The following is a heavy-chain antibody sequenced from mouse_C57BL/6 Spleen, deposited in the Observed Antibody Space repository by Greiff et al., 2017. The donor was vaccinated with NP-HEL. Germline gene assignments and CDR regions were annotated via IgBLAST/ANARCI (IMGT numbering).Heavy chain of an antibody. CDR3: TTVGYLYYYAMDY. Sequence: VQLQQSGAELVRPGASVKLSCTASGFNIKDYYMHWVKQRPEQGLEWIGRIDPEDGDTEYAPKFQGKATMTADTSSNTAYLQLSSLTSEDTAVYYCTTVGYLYYYAMDYWGQGTSVTVSS. CDR1: GFNIKDYY. D-gene: IGHD2-2*01. V-gene: IGHV14-1*01. J-gene: IGHJ4*01. CDR2: IDPEDGDT.